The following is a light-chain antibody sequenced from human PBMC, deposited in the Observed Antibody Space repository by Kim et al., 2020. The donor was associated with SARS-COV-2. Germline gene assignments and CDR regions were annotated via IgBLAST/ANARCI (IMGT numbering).Light chain of an antibody. Sequence: QSVLTQPASVSGSPGQSITISCTGTDSDVGDYNYVSWYQQHPGKAPKLMIYDVSQRPSGVANHFSGSKSGNTASLAISGLQAEDEAAYYCSSYTSSSTWVFGGGTKVTVL. V-gene: IGLV2-14*03. CDR2: DVS. J-gene: IGLJ3*02. CDR3: SSYTSSSTWV. CDR1: DSDVGDYNY.